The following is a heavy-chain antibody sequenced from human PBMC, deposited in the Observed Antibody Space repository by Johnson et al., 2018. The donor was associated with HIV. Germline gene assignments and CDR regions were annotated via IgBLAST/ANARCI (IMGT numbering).Heavy chain of an antibody. CDR1: GFTFSHYW. V-gene: IGHV3-74*01. CDR2: INPDGSQT. D-gene: IGHD2-21*02. CDR3: ARAGCGGDCSTDAFDI. J-gene: IGHJ3*02. Sequence: VQLVESGGDLVQPGGSLRLSCVVSGFTFSHYWMEWVRQAPGEGLVWVSRINPDGSQTTYADSVKGRFTISRDNSKNTLYLQMNSLRAEDTAVYYCARAGCGGDCSTDAFDIWGQGTMVTVSS.